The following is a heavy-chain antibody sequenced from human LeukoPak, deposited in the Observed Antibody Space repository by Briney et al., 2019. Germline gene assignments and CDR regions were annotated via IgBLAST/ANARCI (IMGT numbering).Heavy chain of an antibody. D-gene: IGHD2-21*01. CDR2: ISWNSGSI. CDR3: ARSIPGDY. Sequence: GGSLRLSCAASGFTFDDYAMHWVRQAPGKGLEWVSGISWNSGSIGYADSVKGRFTISRDNAKNSLYLQMNSLRAEDTAVYYCARSIPGDYWGQGTLVTVSS. CDR1: GFTFDDYA. V-gene: IGHV3-9*01. J-gene: IGHJ4*02.